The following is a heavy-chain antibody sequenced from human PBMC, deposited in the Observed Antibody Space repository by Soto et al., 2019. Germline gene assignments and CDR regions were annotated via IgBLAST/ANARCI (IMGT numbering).Heavy chain of an antibody. Sequence: SSETLSLTCAVSGGSISSGDYSWNWIRQPPGKGLEWIGYIYYGGSTYYNPSLQSRVTMSVDRSRNQFSLKLNSVTAADTAVYYCARVRREFDNGGPVEYWGQGTLVTVSS. V-gene: IGHV4-30-2*01. J-gene: IGHJ4*02. CDR1: GGSISSGDYS. CDR2: IYYGGST. CDR3: ARVRREFDNGGPVEY. D-gene: IGHD3-10*01.